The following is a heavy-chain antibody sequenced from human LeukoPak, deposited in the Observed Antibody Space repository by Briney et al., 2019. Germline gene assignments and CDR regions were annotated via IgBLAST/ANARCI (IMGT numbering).Heavy chain of an antibody. V-gene: IGHV1-18*01. CDR2: ISAYNGNT. D-gene: IGHD5-18*01. CDR3: AREGGYSYGYLYFDY. CDR1: GYTFSSYG. Sequence: ASVKVSCKASGYTFSSYGISWVRQAPGQGLEWLGWISAYNGNTNYAQKFQGRVTMTTDTSTSTAYMELRSLRSDDTAVYYCAREGGYSYGYLYFDYWGQGTLVTVSS. J-gene: IGHJ4*02.